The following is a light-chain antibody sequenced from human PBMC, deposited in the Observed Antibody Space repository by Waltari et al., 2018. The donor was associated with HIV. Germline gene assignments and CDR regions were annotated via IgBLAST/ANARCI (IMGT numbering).Light chain of an antibody. CDR3: ASWDARLSGWV. CDR2: RNN. V-gene: IGLV1-47*01. J-gene: IGLJ3*02. Sequence: QSVLTQPPSASGTPGQRVTISCSGSSSNFGSNYVHWYQQLPGTAPKLLIYRNNQRPSGVPDRFSASKSGTSASLAISGLRSDDEADYYCASWDARLSGWVFGGGTKLTVL. CDR1: SSNFGSNY.